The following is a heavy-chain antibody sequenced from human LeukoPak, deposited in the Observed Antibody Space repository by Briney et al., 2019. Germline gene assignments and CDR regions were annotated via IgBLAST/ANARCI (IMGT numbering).Heavy chain of an antibody. CDR1: GGSISSSSYY. D-gene: IGHD5-18*01. CDR3: ARVPDTAMVTFYFDY. CDR2: IYYSGST. V-gene: IGHV4-39*01. J-gene: IGHJ4*02. Sequence: SETLSLTCTVSGGSISSSSYYWGWIRQPPGKWPEWIGSIYYSGSTYYNPSLKSRVTISVDTSKNQFSLKLSSVTAADTAVYHCARVPDTAMVTFYFDYWGQGTLVTVSS.